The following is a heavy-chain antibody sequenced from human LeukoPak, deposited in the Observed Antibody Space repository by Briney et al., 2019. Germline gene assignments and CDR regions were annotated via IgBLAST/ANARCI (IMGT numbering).Heavy chain of an antibody. CDR1: GFSFSSFA. V-gene: IGHV3-48*01. CDR3: ARDGQSYYYDSSGYYPVDY. D-gene: IGHD3-22*01. J-gene: IGHJ4*02. CDR2: ISSSSSTI. Sequence: GVSLRLSCAASGFSFSSFAMNWVRQAPGKGLEWVSYISSSSSTIYYADSVKGRFTISRDNAKNSLYLQMNSLRAEDTAVYYCARDGQSYYYDSSGYYPVDYWGQGTLVTVSS.